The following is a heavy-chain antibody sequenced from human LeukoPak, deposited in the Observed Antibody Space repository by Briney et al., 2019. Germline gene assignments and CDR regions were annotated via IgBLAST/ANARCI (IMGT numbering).Heavy chain of an antibody. Sequence: GGSLRLSCAASGFTLSSYWMHWVRQAPGKGLVWVARINTHGTSTGYADSVKGRFTISRDNAENTLYLQMNSLRAEDTSVYYCSRDSSGYYDAFDMWGQGTMVTVSS. V-gene: IGHV3-74*01. D-gene: IGHD3-22*01. CDR3: SRDSSGYYDAFDM. CDR2: INTHGTST. CDR1: GFTLSSYW. J-gene: IGHJ3*02.